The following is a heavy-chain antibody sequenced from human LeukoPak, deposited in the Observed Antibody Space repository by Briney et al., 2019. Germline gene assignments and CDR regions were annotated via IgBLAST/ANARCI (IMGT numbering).Heavy chain of an antibody. Sequence: GRSLRLSCAASGFTFSSYAMHWVRQAPGKGLEWVALISYDGSNKYYADSVKGRFTISRDNSKNTLYLQMNSLRAEDTAVYYCARGYCGGGSCYDYWGQGTLVTVSS. CDR2: ISYDGSNK. CDR1: GFTFSSYA. V-gene: IGHV3-30-3*01. D-gene: IGHD2-15*01. CDR3: ARGYCGGGSCYDY. J-gene: IGHJ4*02.